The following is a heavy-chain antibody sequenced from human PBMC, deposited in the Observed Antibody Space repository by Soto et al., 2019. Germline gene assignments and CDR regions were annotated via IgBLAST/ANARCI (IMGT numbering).Heavy chain of an antibody. CDR1: GGSFSSYH. CDR2: INHLTTT. Sequence: TLSLTCAVYGGSFSSYHWSWIRQTPGKGLEWIGEINHLTTTNYNPSLKSRVIISLDTPKNQFSLKLSSVTAADTAVYYCARGYDTALAPIFWGQGILVTVSS. V-gene: IGHV4-34*01. J-gene: IGHJ4*02. CDR3: ARGYDTALAPIF. D-gene: IGHD5-18*01.